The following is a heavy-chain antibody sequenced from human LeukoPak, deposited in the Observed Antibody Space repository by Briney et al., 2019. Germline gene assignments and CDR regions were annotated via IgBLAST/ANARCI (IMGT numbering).Heavy chain of an antibody. CDR2: INHSGST. D-gene: IGHD3-10*01. CDR3: ARRQYSSGNFDY. J-gene: IGHJ4*02. CDR1: GGSFSGYY. Sequence: PSETLSLTCAVYGGSFSGYYWSWIRQPPGKGLEWIGEINHSGSTNYNPSLKSRVTISVDTSKNRFSLKLSSVTAADTAVYYCARRQYSSGNFDYWGQGTLVTVSS. V-gene: IGHV4-34*01.